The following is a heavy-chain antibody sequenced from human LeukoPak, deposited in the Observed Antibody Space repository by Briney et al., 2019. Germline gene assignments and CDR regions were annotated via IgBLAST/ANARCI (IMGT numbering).Heavy chain of an antibody. CDR2: MNPNSGNT. CDR1: GYTFTSYD. J-gene: IGHJ4*02. CDR3: ARAHHSSNWDLFDY. D-gene: IGHD6-13*01. V-gene: IGHV1-8*01. Sequence: ASVKVSCKASGYTFTSYDINWVRQATGQGLEWMGWMNPNSGNTGYAQKFQGRVTMTRNTSRSTAYMELSSLRSDDTAVYYCARAHHSSNWDLFDYWGQGTLVTVSS.